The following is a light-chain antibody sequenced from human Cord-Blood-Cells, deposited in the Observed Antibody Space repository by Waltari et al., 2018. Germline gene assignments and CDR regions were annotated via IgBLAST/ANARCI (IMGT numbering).Light chain of an antibody. CDR1: SSDVGRYNL. CDR2: EGS. CDR3: CSYAGSSTLV. Sequence: QSALTQPASVSGSPGQSITISCTGTSSDVGRYNLVSWYQQHPGKAPKLLIYEGSNRPSGVPNRSSGSRSGNTASRTVSGLQAEDVADYYCCSYAGSSTLVFGGGTKLTVL. V-gene: IGLV2-23*01. J-gene: IGLJ3*02.